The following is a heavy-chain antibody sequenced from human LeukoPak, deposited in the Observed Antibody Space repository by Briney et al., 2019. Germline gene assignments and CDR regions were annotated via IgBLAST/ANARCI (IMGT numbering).Heavy chain of an antibody. V-gene: IGHV1-2*02. J-gene: IGHJ4*02. D-gene: IGHD5-12*01. CDR3: ARDIPNSGYDGGY. CDR1: GYTFTDYY. CDR2: INPNGGAT. Sequence: GASVKVSCKASGYTFTDYYMHWVRQAPGQGLEWMGWINPNGGATEYAQRFQGRVTMTRVTSIRTAYLDLSRLTSDDTAVYYCARDIPNSGYDGGYWGQGTLVTVSS.